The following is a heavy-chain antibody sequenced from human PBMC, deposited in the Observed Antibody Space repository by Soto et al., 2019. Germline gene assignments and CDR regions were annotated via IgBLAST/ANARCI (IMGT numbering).Heavy chain of an antibody. CDR3: ARDQAYYYDSSGYYSPWDFDY. J-gene: IGHJ4*02. V-gene: IGHV1-18*04. CDR2: ISAYNGNT. Sequence: ASVKVSCKASGYTFTSYGISWVRQAPGQGLERMGWISAYNGNTNYAQKLQGRVTMTTDTSTSTAYMELRSLRSDDTAVYYCARDQAYYYDSSGYYSPWDFDYWGQGTLVTVSS. D-gene: IGHD3-22*01. CDR1: GYTFTSYG.